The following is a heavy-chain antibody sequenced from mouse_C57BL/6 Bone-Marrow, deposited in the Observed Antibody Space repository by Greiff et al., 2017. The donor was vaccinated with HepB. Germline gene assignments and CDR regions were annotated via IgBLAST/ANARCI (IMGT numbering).Heavy chain of an antibody. J-gene: IGHJ2*01. D-gene: IGHD1-1*01. Sequence: EVQRVESEGGLVQPGSSMKLSCTASGFTFSDYYMAWVRQVPEKGLEWVANINYDGSSTYYLDSLKSRFIISRDNAKNILYLQMSSLKSEDTATYYCARGDYGSSYPYFDYWGQGATLTESS. V-gene: IGHV5-16*01. CDR2: INYDGSST. CDR1: GFTFSDYY. CDR3: ARGDYGSSYPYFDY.